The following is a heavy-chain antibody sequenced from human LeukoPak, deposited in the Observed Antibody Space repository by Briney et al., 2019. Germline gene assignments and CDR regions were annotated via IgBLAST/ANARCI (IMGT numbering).Heavy chain of an antibody. CDR2: ISSSSSYI. CDR3: ASGDYYDSSHPAIGPINYYGMDV. Sequence: GGSLRLSCAASGFTFSSYSMNWVRQAPGKGLEWVSSISSSSSYIYYADSVKGRFTISRDNAKNSLYLQMNSLRAEDTAVYYCASGDYYDSSHPAIGPINYYGMDVWGQGTTVTVSS. D-gene: IGHD3-22*01. J-gene: IGHJ6*02. CDR1: GFTFSSYS. V-gene: IGHV3-21*01.